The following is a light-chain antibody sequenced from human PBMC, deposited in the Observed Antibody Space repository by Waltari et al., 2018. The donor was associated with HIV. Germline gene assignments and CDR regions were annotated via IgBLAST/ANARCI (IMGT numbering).Light chain of an antibody. J-gene: IGLJ2*01. CDR1: SSTFGGYNY. Sequence: QSALTQPPSASGSPGQSVTLSCTGTSSTFGGYNYVPWYKQHPGKAPKLIMTEVTNRPSGVPDRFSGSKSGNTASLTVSGLQAEDEAHYYCSSYAPTNKFYVLFGGGTTLTVL. CDR3: SSYAPTNKFYVL. V-gene: IGLV2-8*01. CDR2: EVT.